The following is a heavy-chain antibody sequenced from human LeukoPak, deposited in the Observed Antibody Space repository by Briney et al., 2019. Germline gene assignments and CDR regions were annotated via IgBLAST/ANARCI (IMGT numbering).Heavy chain of an antibody. CDR3: ARRSGGTMIVVVTLGRAFDI. CDR2: INHSGST. D-gene: IGHD3-22*01. Sequence: SETLSLTCAVYGGSFSGYYWSWIRQPPGKGLEWIGEINHSGSTNYNPSLKSRVTISVDTSKIQFSLKLSSVTAADTAVYYCARRSGGTMIVVVTLGRAFDIWGQGTMVTVSS. V-gene: IGHV4-34*01. J-gene: IGHJ3*02. CDR1: GGSFSGYY.